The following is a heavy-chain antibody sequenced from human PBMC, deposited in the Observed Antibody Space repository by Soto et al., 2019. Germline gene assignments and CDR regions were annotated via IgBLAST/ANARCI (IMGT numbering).Heavy chain of an antibody. CDR2: ISSRSSYI. D-gene: IGHD5-18*01. J-gene: IGHJ4*02. Sequence: EVQLVESGGGLVKPGGSLRLSCAASGFTFSSYSMNWVRQAPGRGLEWVSSISSRSSYIYYADSVKGRFTISRDNAKNSLYLQMNSLRAEDTAVYYCARASSAMVTWDFDYWGQGTLVTVSS. CDR3: ARASSAMVTWDFDY. CDR1: GFTFSSYS. V-gene: IGHV3-21*01.